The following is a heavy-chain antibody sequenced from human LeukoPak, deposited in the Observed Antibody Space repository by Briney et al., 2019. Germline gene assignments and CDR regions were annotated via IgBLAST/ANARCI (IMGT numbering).Heavy chain of an antibody. CDR2: IYYSGST. Sequence: SETLSLTCTVSGGSISSYYWSWIRQPPGKGLEWIGHIYYSGSTNYNPSLKSRVTISVDTSKNQFSLKLSSVTAADTAVYYCARGMLFRAIDIWGQGTMVTVSS. J-gene: IGHJ3*02. CDR1: GGSISSYY. CDR3: ARGMLFRAIDI. V-gene: IGHV4-59*01. D-gene: IGHD2-21*01.